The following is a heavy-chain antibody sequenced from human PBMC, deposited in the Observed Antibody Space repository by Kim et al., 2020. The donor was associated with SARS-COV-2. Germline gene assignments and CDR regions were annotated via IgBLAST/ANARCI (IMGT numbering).Heavy chain of an antibody. D-gene: IGHD6-13*01. V-gene: IGHV4-34*01. J-gene: IGHJ5*02. Sequence: SETLSLTCAVYGGSFSGYYWSWIRQPPGKGLEWIGEINHSGSTNYNPSLKSRVTISVDTSKNQFSLKLSSVTAADTAVYYCARGIAAAGRVNWFDPWGQGTLVTVSS. CDR1: GGSFSGYY. CDR2: INHSGST. CDR3: ARGIAAAGRVNWFDP.